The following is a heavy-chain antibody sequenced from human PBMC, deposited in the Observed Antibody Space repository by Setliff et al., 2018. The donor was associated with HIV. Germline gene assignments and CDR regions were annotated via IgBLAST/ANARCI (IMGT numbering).Heavy chain of an antibody. D-gene: IGHD3-22*01. CDR3: ASRLSSTYYYDSSGSDYGAFDI. CDR1: GGTFRSKG. CDR2: IIPIFGTP. Sequence: GASVKVSCKASGGTFRSKGISWVRQAPGQGLEWMGGIIPIFGTPDYAQKFQGRITITADESTSTAYMELSRLRSDDTAVYYCASRLSSTYYYDSSGSDYGAFDIWGQGTMVTVSS. V-gene: IGHV1-69*13. J-gene: IGHJ3*02.